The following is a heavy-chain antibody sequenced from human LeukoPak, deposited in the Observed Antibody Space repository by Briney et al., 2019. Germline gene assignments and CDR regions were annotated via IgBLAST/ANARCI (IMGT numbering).Heavy chain of an antibody. V-gene: IGHV3-21*01. CDR2: ISSSSSHI. CDR3: ARGQGGSAPAGPFDY. Sequence: KPGGSLRLSCATSGFTFSSYRMNWVRQAPGKGLEWVSSISSSSSHIYYADSVKGRFTIARDTAKNSLYLQMNSLRAEDTAVYYCARGQGGSAPAGPFDYWGQGTLVTVSS. D-gene: IGHD6-13*01. CDR1: GFTFSSYR. J-gene: IGHJ4*02.